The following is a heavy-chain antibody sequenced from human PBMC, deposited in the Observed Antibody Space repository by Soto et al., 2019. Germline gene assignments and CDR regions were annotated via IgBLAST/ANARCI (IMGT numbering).Heavy chain of an antibody. CDR1: GFILSRHA. J-gene: IGHJ4*02. Sequence: EVLLLQSGGCLAQPGESLTLSCATSGFILSRHAMSWVRQAPGKGLDWVSVIGYRTTDTYYADSVNGRFTISRDESKNTVYLQMNNLRVEDTAVYYCAKDRGGGWVIDYWGQGTLVTVSS. CDR3: AKDRGGGWVIDY. D-gene: IGHD6-19*01. CDR2: IGYRTTDT. V-gene: IGHV3-23*01.